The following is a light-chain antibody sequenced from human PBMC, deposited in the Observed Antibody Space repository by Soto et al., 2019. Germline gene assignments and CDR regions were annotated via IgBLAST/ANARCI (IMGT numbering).Light chain of an antibody. CDR1: QTVSNRY. CDR3: QQYGALPPT. V-gene: IGKV3-20*01. Sequence: EIVLTQFPGALSLSPGERVTLSCRASQTVSNRYLAWYQQKSGQAPKFLIYGASNRATGIPDRFSGSGSGTDFTLTISRLEPEDVAVYYCQQYGALPPTFGGGTKVEIK. J-gene: IGKJ4*01. CDR2: GAS.